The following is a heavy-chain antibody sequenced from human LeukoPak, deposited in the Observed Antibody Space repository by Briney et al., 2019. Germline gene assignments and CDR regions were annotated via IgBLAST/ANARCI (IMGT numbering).Heavy chain of an antibody. D-gene: IGHD5-24*01. CDR3: ARFSDGYSLGGYYFDY. V-gene: IGHV4-38-2*01. Sequence: SETLSLTCAVSGYSISSGYYWGWIRQPPGKGLEWIGAIYRSGNTYYNPSLKSRVTISVDTSKNQFSLKLSSVTAADTAAYYCARFSDGYSLGGYYFDYWGRGTLVTVSS. CDR2: IYRSGNT. CDR1: GYSISSGYY. J-gene: IGHJ4*02.